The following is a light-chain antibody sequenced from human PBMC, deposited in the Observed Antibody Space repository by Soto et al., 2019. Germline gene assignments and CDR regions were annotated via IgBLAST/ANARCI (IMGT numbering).Light chain of an antibody. J-gene: IGKJ4*01. CDR3: MQSAQLPLT. CDR1: QSLLHTDGKTY. CDR2: EVS. Sequence: DVVMTQTPISLSVTPGQPASISCESSQSLLHTDGKTYLYWYLQKPGQPPQILIYEVSNLFSGVPDRFSGSGSGTYFTLKISRVEAEDVGDYYCMQSAQLPLTFGGGTKVEIK. V-gene: IGKV2D-29*01.